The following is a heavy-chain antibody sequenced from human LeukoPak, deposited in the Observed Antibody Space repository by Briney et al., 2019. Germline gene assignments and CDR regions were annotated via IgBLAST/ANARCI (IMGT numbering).Heavy chain of an antibody. V-gene: IGHV3-23*01. J-gene: IGHJ4*02. D-gene: IGHD5-12*01. CDR3: AKDHRGPAVSINFDY. CDR2: ISGSGDST. CDR1: GFTFSNYA. Sequence: GGSLRLSCAASGFTFSNYAMSWVRQAPGKGLEWVSTISGSGDSTYYADSVKGRLTISRDNSKNTLNLQMNSLRVEDTAVYYCAKDHRGPAVSINFDYWGQGTLVTVSS.